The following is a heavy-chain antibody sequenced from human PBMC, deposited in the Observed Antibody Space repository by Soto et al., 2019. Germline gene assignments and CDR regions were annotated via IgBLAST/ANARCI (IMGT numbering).Heavy chain of an antibody. Sequence: SETLSLTCTVSGGSISKYYWSWIRQSPGKGLEWIGYIYYSGSTKYNPSLKSRVTISVDTSKNQFSLKLSSVTAADTAVYYCAIDSYWGTTNCYATDAFDIWGKGTMVTV. V-gene: IGHV4-59*01. D-gene: IGHD2-2*01. CDR3: AIDSYWGTTNCYATDAFDI. CDR2: IYYSGST. CDR1: GGSISKYY. J-gene: IGHJ3*02.